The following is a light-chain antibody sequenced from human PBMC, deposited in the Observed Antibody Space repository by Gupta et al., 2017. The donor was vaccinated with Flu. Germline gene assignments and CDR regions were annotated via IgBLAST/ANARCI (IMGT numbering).Light chain of an antibody. J-gene: IGKJ3*01. Sequence: EIVMTQSPATLSLSPGERASLSCRASQGVTTNLAWYQQKPGQPPRLLIYGASTRATGVPDRFSGSGSGTQFTLTINSLQSEDFAVYYCQHYNDWPPFTFGPGTRVDIK. V-gene: IGKV3-15*01. CDR1: QGVTTN. CDR3: QHYNDWPPFT. CDR2: GAS.